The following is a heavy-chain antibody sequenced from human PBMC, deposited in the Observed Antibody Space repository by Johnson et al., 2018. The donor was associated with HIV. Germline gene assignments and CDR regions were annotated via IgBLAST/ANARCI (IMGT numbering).Heavy chain of an antibody. CDR3: AKGEAQEGWIQLWSYAFDF. D-gene: IGHD5-18*01. CDR1: GFSFSNYG. V-gene: IGHV3-30*02. Sequence: HVQLVESGGGVVQPGESLRLSCAASGFSFSNYGMHWVRQAPGKGLEGVAFIRKDGSNKYYADSVKGRFNIPRDNSRNTLYLQMSNLRTEETAVYYCAKGEAQEGWIQLWSYAFDFWGRGTMVTVSS. J-gene: IGHJ3*01. CDR2: IRKDGSNK.